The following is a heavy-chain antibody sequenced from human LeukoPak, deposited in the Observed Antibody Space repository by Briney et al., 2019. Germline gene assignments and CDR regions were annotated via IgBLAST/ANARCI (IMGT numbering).Heavy chain of an antibody. D-gene: IGHD2-2*01. Sequence: GGSLRLSCAASGFTFSSYSMNWVRRAPGKGLEGVSSLSSSSSYIYYADSVKGRFTISRDNSKNTLYLQMNSLRAEDTAVYYCAKDPRYCSSTSCYYWGQGTQVTVSS. J-gene: IGHJ4*02. V-gene: IGHV3-21*04. CDR3: AKDPRYCSSTSCYY. CDR1: GFTFSSYS. CDR2: LSSSSSYI.